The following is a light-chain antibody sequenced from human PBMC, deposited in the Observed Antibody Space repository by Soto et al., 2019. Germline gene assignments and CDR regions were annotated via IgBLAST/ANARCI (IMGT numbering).Light chain of an antibody. CDR1: QSVFNNH. J-gene: IGKJ1*01. CDR3: QQYGSSTGWT. Sequence: EIVLTQSPGTLSLSPGERATLSCRASQSVFNNHIGWYQQKPGQAPRRLIFGASFRATGIPDRFSGSGSGTDFTLTISRLEPEDFAVYYCQQYGSSTGWTFGQGTKVDIK. V-gene: IGKV3-20*01. CDR2: GAS.